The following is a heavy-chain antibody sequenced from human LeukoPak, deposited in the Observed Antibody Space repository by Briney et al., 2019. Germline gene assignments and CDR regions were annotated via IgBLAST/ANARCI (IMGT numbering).Heavy chain of an antibody. CDR1: GFTFSSYA. D-gene: IGHD3-10*02. Sequence: PGGSLRLSCAASGFTFSSYAMHWVRQAPGKGLEWVAVISYDGSNKYYADSVKGRFTISRDNSKNTLYLQMNSLRAEDTAVSYCARGESAHVYYWGQGTLVTVSS. CDR2: ISYDGSNK. V-gene: IGHV3-30-3*01. CDR3: ARGESAHVYY. J-gene: IGHJ4*02.